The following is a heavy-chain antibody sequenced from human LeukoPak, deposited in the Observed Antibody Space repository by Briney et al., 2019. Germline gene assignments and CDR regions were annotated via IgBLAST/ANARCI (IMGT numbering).Heavy chain of an antibody. Sequence: ASVKVSCKASGGTSNSHAISWVRQAPGQGLEWMGRIIPNLGTTNRAQNFQDRVTLTADKSTNTAYMELTSLTSDDTAVYYCATTNDGGGYQWGDFFDFWGLGTLVTVSS. J-gene: IGHJ4*02. CDR2: IIPNLGTT. CDR1: GGTSNSHA. D-gene: IGHD3-22*01. V-gene: IGHV1-69*04. CDR3: ATTNDGGGYQWGDFFDF.